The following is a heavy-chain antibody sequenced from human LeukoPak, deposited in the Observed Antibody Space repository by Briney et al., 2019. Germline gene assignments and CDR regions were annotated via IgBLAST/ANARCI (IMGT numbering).Heavy chain of an antibody. D-gene: IGHD5-18*01. CDR3: ASSPFMVIYESYYFDY. V-gene: IGHV1-69*05. CDR1: GGTFGSYA. CDR2: IIPIFGTA. Sequence: SVKVSCKASGGTFGSYAISWVRQAPGQGLEWMGRIIPIFGTANYAQKFQGRVTITTDESTSTADMELSSLRSEDTAVYYCASSPFMVIYESYYFDYWGQGTLVTVSS. J-gene: IGHJ4*02.